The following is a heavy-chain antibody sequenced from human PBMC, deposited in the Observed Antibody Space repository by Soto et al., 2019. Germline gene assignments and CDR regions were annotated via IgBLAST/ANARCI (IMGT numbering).Heavy chain of an antibody. J-gene: IGHJ4*02. V-gene: IGHV3-23*01. CDR1: GFTFSSYA. CDR2: ISGSGTST. D-gene: IGHD6-19*01. Sequence: GGSLRLSCAASGFTFSSYAMSWVRQAPGKGLEWVSSISGSGTSTYYADSVKGRFTISRDKSKNTLYLQMNSLRAEDTAVYYCAKGGRGYSSGWYRGIDYWGQGTLVTVSS. CDR3: AKGGRGYSSGWYRGIDY.